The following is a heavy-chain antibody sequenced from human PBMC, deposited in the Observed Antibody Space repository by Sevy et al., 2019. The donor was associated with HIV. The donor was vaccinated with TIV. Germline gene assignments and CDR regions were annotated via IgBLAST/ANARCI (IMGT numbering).Heavy chain of an antibody. Sequence: GGSLRISCAASGFTFSSYAMHWVRQAPGKGLEWVAVISYDGSNKYYADSVKGRFTISRDNSKNTLYLQMNSLRAEDMAVYYCARPILLTGDVFDYWGQGTLVTVSS. CDR1: GFTFSSYA. V-gene: IGHV3-30-3*01. CDR2: ISYDGSNK. J-gene: IGHJ4*02. D-gene: IGHD7-27*01. CDR3: ARPILLTGDVFDY.